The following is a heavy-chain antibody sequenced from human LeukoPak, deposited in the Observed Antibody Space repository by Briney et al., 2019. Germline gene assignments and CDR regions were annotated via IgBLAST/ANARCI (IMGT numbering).Heavy chain of an antibody. J-gene: IGHJ4*02. CDR1: GFTFNTSL. V-gene: IGHV3-30*03. CDR3: AREAGGIGTSCYEY. Sequence: PGGSLRLSCAASGFTFNTSLMHWVRQAPGKGLEWVALISFDGTYKYYTDSLKGRFTISRDNSKNTVYLQMNSLRTDDTAIYYCAREAGGIGTSCYEYWGQGTLVTVSS. D-gene: IGHD2-2*01. CDR2: ISFDGTYK.